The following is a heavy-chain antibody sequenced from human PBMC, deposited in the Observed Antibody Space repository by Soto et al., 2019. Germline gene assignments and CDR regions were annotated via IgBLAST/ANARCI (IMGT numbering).Heavy chain of an antibody. CDR2: IYDSGNT. CDR1: GGSISDGAYY. V-gene: IGHV4-30-4*01. J-gene: IGHJ4*02. CDR3: ASGLSGDKVDQ. Sequence: QVQLQESGPGLVKPSQTLSLTCTVSGGSISDGAYYWSWIRQPPGKGLEWIGHIYDSGNTYNNPSLKSRLTISVDTSKNHISLNLNSVTAADTAVYYCASGLSGDKVDQWGQGTVVTVSS. D-gene: IGHD2-21*01.